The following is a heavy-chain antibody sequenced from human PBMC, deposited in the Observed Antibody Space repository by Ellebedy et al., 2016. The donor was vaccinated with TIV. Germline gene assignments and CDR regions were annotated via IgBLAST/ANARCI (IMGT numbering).Heavy chain of an antibody. Sequence: SGPTLVKPTQTLTLTCTFSGFSLSTSGVGVGWIRQPPGKALEWLALIYWNDDKRYSPSLKSRLTITKDTSKNQVVLTVTNRDPVETATNYCARPPDCIAARPDFTSTNGMDVWGQGTTVTVSS. V-gene: IGHV2-5*01. CDR1: GFSLSTSGVG. CDR2: IYWNDDK. J-gene: IGHJ6*02. CDR3: ARPPDCIAARPDFTSTNGMDV. D-gene: IGHD6-6*01.